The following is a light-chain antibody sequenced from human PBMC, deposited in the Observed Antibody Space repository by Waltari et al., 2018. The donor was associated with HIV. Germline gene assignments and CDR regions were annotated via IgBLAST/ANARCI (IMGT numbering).Light chain of an antibody. J-gene: IGLJ1*01. V-gene: IGLV2-14*01. CDR2: EVS. CDR3: SSYTSSSTLYV. Sequence: QSALTQPASVSGSPGQSITISCTGTSSDVGVYNYVSWYQQHPGKAPKLMISEVSNRPSGVTNRFSGSKSGNTASLTISGLQVEDEADYYCSSYTSSSTLYVFGTGTKVTVL. CDR1: SSDVGVYNY.